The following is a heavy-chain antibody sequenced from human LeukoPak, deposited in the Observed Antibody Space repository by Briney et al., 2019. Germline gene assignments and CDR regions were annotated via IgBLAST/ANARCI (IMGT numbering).Heavy chain of an antibody. CDR2: ICTSGST. CDR3: AREGIVVVPAAPGRFDP. CDR1: GGSISSYY. V-gene: IGHV4-4*07. D-gene: IGHD2-2*01. Sequence: SETLSLTCTVSGGSISSYYWSWIRQPAGKGLEWIGRICTSGSTNYNPSLKSRVTMSVDTSKNQFSLKLSSVTAADTAVYYCAREGIVVVPAAPGRFDPWGQGTLVTVSS. J-gene: IGHJ5*02.